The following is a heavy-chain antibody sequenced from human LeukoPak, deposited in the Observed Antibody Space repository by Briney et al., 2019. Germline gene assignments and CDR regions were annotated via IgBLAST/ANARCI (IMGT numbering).Heavy chain of an antibody. CDR2: IYTSGST. J-gene: IGHJ4*02. CDR1: GGSISSGSYY. D-gene: IGHD2-15*01. Sequence: SQTLSLTCTVSGGSISSGSYYWSWIRQPAGKGLEWIGHIYTSGSTNYNPSLKSRVTISVDTSKNQFSLKLSSVTAADTAVYYCARKNVVVVAATLLNYFDYWGQGTLVTVSS. V-gene: IGHV4-61*09. CDR3: ARKNVVVVAATLLNYFDY.